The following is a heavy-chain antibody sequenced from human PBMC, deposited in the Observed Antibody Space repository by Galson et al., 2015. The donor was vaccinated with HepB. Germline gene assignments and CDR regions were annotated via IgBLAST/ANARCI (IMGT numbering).Heavy chain of an antibody. CDR3: ARIVGATGRGEDY. D-gene: IGHD1-26*01. Sequence: SLRLSCAASGFTFSSYAMHWVRQAPGKGLEWVAVISYDGSNKYYADSVKGRFTISRDNSKNTLYLQMNSLRAEDTAVYYCARIVGATGRGEDYWGQGTLVTVSS. CDR2: ISYDGSNK. CDR1: GFTFSSYA. J-gene: IGHJ4*02. V-gene: IGHV3-30-3*01.